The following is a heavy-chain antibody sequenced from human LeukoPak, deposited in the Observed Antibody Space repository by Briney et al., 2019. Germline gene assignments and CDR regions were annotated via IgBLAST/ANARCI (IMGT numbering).Heavy chain of an antibody. CDR3: ARDHNRYGDYVWWD. J-gene: IGHJ4*02. Sequence: SETLSLTCTVSGGSINNYYWSWIRQFPGKGLEWIGYIYYSGSTTYNPSLKSRVTISVDTSKNQFSLKLSSVTAADTAVYYCARDHNRYGDYVWWDWGQGTLVTVSS. CDR1: GGSINNYY. CDR2: IYYSGST. V-gene: IGHV4-59*01. D-gene: IGHD4-17*01.